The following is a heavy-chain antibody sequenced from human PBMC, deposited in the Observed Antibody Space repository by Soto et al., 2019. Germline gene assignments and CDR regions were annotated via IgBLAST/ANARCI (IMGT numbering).Heavy chain of an antibody. CDR3: ARNLHRHVNTAMVQRWFDP. CDR1: GGTFSSYA. V-gene: IGHV1-69*13. CDR2: IIPIFGTA. Sequence: VASVKVSCKASGGTFSSYAISWVRQAPGQGLEWMGGIIPIFGTANYAQKFQGRVTITADESTSTAYMELSSLRSEDTAVYYCARNLHRHVNTAMVQRWFDPWGQGTLVTVSS. J-gene: IGHJ5*02. D-gene: IGHD5-18*01.